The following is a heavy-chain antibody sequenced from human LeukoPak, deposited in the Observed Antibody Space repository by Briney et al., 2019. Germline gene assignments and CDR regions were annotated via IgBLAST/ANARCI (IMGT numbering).Heavy chain of an antibody. D-gene: IGHD6-19*01. J-gene: IGHJ3*02. Sequence: SETLSLTCNVSGGSIGGHTFYWDWIRQPPGKGLEWIATIYCNGNTFYNPSLKSRVAISIDMSKSQFSLHLSSVTAADTAIYYCARLTALAGHRGAFDIWGPGTMVTVSS. CDR3: ARLTALAGHRGAFDI. V-gene: IGHV4-39*01. CDR1: GGSIGGHTFY. CDR2: IYCNGNT.